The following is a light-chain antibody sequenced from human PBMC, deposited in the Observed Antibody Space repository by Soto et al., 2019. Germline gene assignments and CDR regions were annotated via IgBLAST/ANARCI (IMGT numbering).Light chain of an antibody. CDR3: QHYVTWPLT. V-gene: IGKV3-15*01. J-gene: IGKJ4*01. CDR2: DTS. Sequence: EIVMTQSPATLSVSPGEGATLPCRASQGIGDTLAWYQQKPGQTPRLLIYDTSIRATGVPARFSGSRSGAEFTLTISSXQSEDFAVYHCQHYVTWPLTFGGGTKVDIK. CDR1: QGIGDT.